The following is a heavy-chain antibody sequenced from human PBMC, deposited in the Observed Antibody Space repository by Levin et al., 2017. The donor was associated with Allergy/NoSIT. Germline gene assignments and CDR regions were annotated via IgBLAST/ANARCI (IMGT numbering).Heavy chain of an antibody. CDR3: ARVGYFDWLLVDY. V-gene: IGHV4-31*03. CDR2: IYYSGST. Sequence: SETLSLTCTVSGGSISSGGYYWSWIRQHPGKGLEWIGYIYYSGSTYYNPSLKSRVTISVDTSKNQFSLKLSSVTAADTAVYYCARVGYFDWLLVDYWGQGTLVTVSS. D-gene: IGHD3-9*01. CDR1: GGSISSGGYY. J-gene: IGHJ4*02.